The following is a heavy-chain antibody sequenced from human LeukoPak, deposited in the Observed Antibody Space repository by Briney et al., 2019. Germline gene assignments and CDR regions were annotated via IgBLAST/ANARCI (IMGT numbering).Heavy chain of an antibody. CDR2: IYNSGST. J-gene: IGHJ3*02. CDR1: GGSISIYY. D-gene: IGHD5-18*01. Sequence: PSETLSLTCSVSGGSISIYYWSWVRQPPGKGLEWIGYIYNSGSTNYNPSLTSRVTISVDTSKNQFSLKLSSVTAADTAVYYCARGIRGVDTAMNDAFDIWGQGTMVTVSS. V-gene: IGHV4-59*01. CDR3: ARGIRGVDTAMNDAFDI.